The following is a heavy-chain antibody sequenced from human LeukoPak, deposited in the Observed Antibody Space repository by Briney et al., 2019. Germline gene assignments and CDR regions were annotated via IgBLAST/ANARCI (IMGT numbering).Heavy chain of an antibody. J-gene: IGHJ4*02. Sequence: GGSLRLSCAASGFTFSSYEMNWVRQAPGKGLEWVSYISSSGSTIYYADSVKGRFTISRDNAKNSLYLQMNSLRAKDTAVYYCARDGSVADYWGQGTLVTVSS. CDR3: ARDGSVADY. V-gene: IGHV3-48*03. CDR1: GFTFSSYE. CDR2: ISSSGSTI.